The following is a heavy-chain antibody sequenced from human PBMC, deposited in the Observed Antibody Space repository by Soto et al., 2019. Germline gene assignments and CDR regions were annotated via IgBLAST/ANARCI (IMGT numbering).Heavy chain of an antibody. Sequence: EVQLLESGGGLVQPGGSLRLSCAASGFSFSSYAMVWVRQAPGKGLEWVSVISARGGSSYFADSVKGRFTTSRDNSNNVLSLEMNSMRAEDTATYVWAKGSIEYCGSVDQGGEGTLVLATS. D-gene: IGHD2-21*01. CDR1: GFSFSSYA. V-gene: IGHV3-23*01. CDR2: ISARGGSS. J-gene: IGHJ4*02. CDR3: AKGSIEYCGSVDQ.